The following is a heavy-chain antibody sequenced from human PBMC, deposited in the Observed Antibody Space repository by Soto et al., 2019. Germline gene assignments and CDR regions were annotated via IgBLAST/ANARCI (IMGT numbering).Heavy chain of an antibody. CDR2: MNPDSGKT. Sequence: QVQLVQSGAEVKEPGASVRVSCKASGYTFINYDISWVRQATGQGLVWMGWMNPDSGKTGYANKFQGRVTMTRVAPTSTAHLELSSLTSEDTAVYYCARMASCGTLNWFDPWGQGPLVTVDS. J-gene: IGHJ5*02. D-gene: IGHD2-21*01. CDR1: GYTFINYD. CDR3: ARMASCGTLNWFDP. V-gene: IGHV1-8*02.